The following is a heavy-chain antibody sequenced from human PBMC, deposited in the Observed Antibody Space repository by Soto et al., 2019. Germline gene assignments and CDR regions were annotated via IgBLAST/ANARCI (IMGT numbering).Heavy chain of an antibody. Sequence: GASVKVSCKASGYTFTGYYMHWVRQAPGQGLEWMGWINPNSGGTNYAQKLQGRVTMTTDTSTSTAYMELRSLRSDDTAVYYCARVGYYYYGMDVWGQGTTVTVSS. CDR1: GYTFTGYY. V-gene: IGHV1-2*02. J-gene: IGHJ6*02. CDR3: ARVGYYYYGMDV. CDR2: INPNSGGT.